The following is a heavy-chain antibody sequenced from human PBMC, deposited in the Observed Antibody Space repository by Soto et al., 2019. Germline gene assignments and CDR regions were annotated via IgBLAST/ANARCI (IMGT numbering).Heavy chain of an antibody. J-gene: IGHJ6*02. CDR3: GKELNGMDV. CDR2: IYHSGST. CDR1: GGSISSSNW. V-gene: IGHV4-4*02. Sequence: QVQLQESGPGLLKPSGTLSLTCAVSGGSISSSNWWSWVRQPPGKGVEWIGKIYHSGSTNYNPSLQSPVTISVDQSKNQFTLKHSAVESADTAVYYYGKELNGMDVWGQGTTVTVSS.